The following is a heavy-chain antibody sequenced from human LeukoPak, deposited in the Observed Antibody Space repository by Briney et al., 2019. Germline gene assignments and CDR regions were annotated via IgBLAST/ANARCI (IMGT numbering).Heavy chain of an antibody. J-gene: IGHJ4*02. CDR3: ARWYHSNAH. D-gene: IGHD2-8*01. V-gene: IGHV1-46*01. Sequence: ASVKVSCKASGYSFTTYYMHWVRQAPGHGLEWMGIINPSGGGTSYAHKFQGRVTMTSDTSTSTVYMELSSLRSEDTAIYYCARWYHSNAHWGQGTLLTVSS. CDR2: INPSGGGT. CDR1: GYSFTTYY.